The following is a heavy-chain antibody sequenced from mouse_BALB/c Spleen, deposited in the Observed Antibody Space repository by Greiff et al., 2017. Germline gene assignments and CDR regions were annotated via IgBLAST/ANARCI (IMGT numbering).Heavy chain of an antibody. CDR3: ARRGNWDAMDY. V-gene: IGHV1-31*01. CDR1: GYSFTGYY. Sequence: VQLQQSGPELVKPGASVKISCKASGYSFTGYYMHWVKQSHVKSLEWIGRINPYNGATSYNQNFKDKASLTVDKSSSTAYMELHSLTSEDSAVYYCARRGNWDAMDYWGQGTSVTVSS. CDR2: INPYNGAT. D-gene: IGHD4-1*01. J-gene: IGHJ4*01.